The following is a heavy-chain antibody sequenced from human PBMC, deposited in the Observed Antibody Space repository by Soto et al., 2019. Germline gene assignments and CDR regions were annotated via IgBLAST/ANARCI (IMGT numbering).Heavy chain of an antibody. D-gene: IGHD6-19*01. J-gene: IGHJ4*02. Sequence: EVQLLESGGGLVQPGGSLRLSCAASGFTFSSSAMSWVRQAPGKGLEWVSALSGSGGSTYYADSVKGRFTISRDNSKNTLYLQMNSLRAEDTAVYYCARRSSGWYCDYWGQGTLVTVSS. V-gene: IGHV3-23*01. CDR2: LSGSGGST. CDR3: ARRSSGWYCDY. CDR1: GFTFSSSA.